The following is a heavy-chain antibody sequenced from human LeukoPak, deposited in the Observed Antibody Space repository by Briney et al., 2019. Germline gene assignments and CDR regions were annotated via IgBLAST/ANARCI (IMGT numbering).Heavy chain of an antibody. CDR2: ISYDGHNK. J-gene: IGHJ4*02. V-gene: IGHV3-30*04. CDR3: ARDREVGWPDYGHFDY. D-gene: IGHD4-17*01. CDR1: GFTFSSYA. Sequence: GGSLRLSCAASGFTFSSYAMHWVRQAPGKGLEWVAVISYDGHNKYYADSVKGRFTISRDNSKNTLYLQMNTLTAEDTALYYCARDREVGWPDYGHFDYWGQGTLATVSS.